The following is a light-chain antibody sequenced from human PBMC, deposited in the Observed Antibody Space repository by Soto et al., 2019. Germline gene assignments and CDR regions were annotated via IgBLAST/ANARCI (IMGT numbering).Light chain of an antibody. CDR2: GAS. V-gene: IGKV3-20*01. Sequence: EIVLTQSPGTLSLSPGERATLSCRASQTVSSNSLAWYQQKPGQAPRFLIYGASHRAIGIPDRFSGSGSGTDFTLTISRLEPEDFAVYYCLQYANSPFTFGPGTKVDIK. CDR1: QTVSSNS. CDR3: LQYANSPFT. J-gene: IGKJ3*01.